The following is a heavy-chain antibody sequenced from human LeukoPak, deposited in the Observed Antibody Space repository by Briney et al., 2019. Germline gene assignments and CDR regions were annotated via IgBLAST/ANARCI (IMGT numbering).Heavy chain of an antibody. CDR2: INHSGST. Sequence: SETLSLTCAVYGGSFSGYYWSWIRQPPGKGLEWIGEINHSGSTNYNPSLKSRVTISVDTSKNQFSLKLSSVTAADTAVYYCARGALHYYYYYMDVWGKGTTATVSS. CDR1: GGSFSGYY. D-gene: IGHD6-6*01. CDR3: ARGALHYYYYYMDV. J-gene: IGHJ6*03. V-gene: IGHV4-34*01.